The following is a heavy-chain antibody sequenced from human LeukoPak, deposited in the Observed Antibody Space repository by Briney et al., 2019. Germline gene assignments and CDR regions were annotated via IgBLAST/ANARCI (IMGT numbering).Heavy chain of an antibody. Sequence: PVGSLRLSCPASGFTFSDYYMSWIRQAPGKGLEWVSYISSSGTTIYYADSVKGRFTISRDNAKNSLYLQVNSLRAEDTAVYYCARMYYDILTGYHFDYWGQGTLVTVSS. V-gene: IGHV3-11*01. CDR3: ARMYYDILTGYHFDY. CDR2: ISSSGTTI. J-gene: IGHJ4*02. D-gene: IGHD3-9*01. CDR1: GFTFSDYY.